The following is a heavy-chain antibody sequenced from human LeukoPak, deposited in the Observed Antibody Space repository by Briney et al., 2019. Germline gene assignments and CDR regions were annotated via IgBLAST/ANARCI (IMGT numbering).Heavy chain of an antibody. CDR1: GYSISSGYY. D-gene: IGHD1-26*01. Sequence: PSETLSLTCTVSGYSISSGYYWGWIRQPPGKGLEWIGSMYHSGSTYYNPSLKSRVTISVDTSKNQFSLKLSSVTAADTAVYYCARASSGSYYVPDYWGQGTLVTVSS. J-gene: IGHJ4*02. CDR2: MYHSGST. CDR3: ARASSGSYYVPDY. V-gene: IGHV4-38-2*02.